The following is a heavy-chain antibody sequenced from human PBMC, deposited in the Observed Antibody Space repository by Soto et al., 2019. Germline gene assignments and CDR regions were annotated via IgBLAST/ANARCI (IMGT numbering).Heavy chain of an antibody. CDR3: ARDFANYYDSSGSGYYGMDV. CDR2: IIPIFGTA. J-gene: IGHJ6*02. V-gene: IGHV1-69*13. Sequence: SVKVSCKASGGTFSGYAISWVRQAPGQGLAWMGGIIPIFGTANYAQKFQGRVTITADESTSTAYMELSSLRSEDTAVYYCARDFANYYDSSGSGYYGMDVWGQGTTVTVSS. D-gene: IGHD3-22*01. CDR1: GGTFSGYA.